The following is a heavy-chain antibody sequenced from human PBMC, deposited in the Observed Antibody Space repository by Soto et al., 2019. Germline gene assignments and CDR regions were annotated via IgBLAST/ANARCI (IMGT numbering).Heavy chain of an antibody. CDR2: IKQDGSEK. Sequence: GGSLRLSCAASGFTFSSYWMSWVRQAPGKGLEWVANIKQDGSEKYYVDSVKGRFTISRDNAKNSLYLQMNSLRAEDTAVYYCAREGEGDTIFGVVIGTRYYYYYGMDVWGQGTTVTVSS. CDR1: GFTFSSYW. D-gene: IGHD3-3*01. J-gene: IGHJ6*02. CDR3: AREGEGDTIFGVVIGTRYYYYYGMDV. V-gene: IGHV3-7*05.